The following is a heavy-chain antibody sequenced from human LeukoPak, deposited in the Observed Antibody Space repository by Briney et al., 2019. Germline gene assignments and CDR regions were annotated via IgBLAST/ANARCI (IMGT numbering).Heavy chain of an antibody. J-gene: IGHJ4*02. V-gene: IGHV3-30*03. D-gene: IGHD3-16*02. CDR3: ARWLGAIAWPYYFDY. CDR2: ISYDGSIK. Sequence: GGSLRLSCAASGFTFSSYGMQWVRQAPGKGLEWVAVISYDGSIKYYADSVKGRFTISRDNSKNTLYLQMNSLGAEDTAVYYCARWLGAIAWPYYFDYWGQGTLVTVSS. CDR1: GFTFSSYG.